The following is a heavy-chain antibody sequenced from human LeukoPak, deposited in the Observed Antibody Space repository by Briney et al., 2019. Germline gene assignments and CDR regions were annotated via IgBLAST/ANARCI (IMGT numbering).Heavy chain of an antibody. CDR1: GFTFSSYG. V-gene: IGHV3-30*02. CDR3: AKPTWELLEGSASDI. CDR2: IRYDGSNK. D-gene: IGHD1-26*01. Sequence: PGGSLRLFCAASGFTFSSYGMHWVRQAPGKGLEWVAFIRYDGSNKYYADSVKGRFTISRDNSKNTLYLQMNSLRAEDTAVYYCAKPTWELLEGSASDIWGQGTMVTVSS. J-gene: IGHJ3*02.